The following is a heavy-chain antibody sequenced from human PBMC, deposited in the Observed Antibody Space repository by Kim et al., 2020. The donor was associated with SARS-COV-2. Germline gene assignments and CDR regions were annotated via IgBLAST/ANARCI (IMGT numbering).Heavy chain of an antibody. CDR3: AKESGYAKNYYYGMDV. D-gene: IGHD5-12*01. Sequence: GGSLRLSCAASGFTFDDYAMHWVRQAPGKGLEWVSGISWNSGSIGYADSVKGRFTISRDNAKNSLYLQMNSLRAEDTALYYCAKESGYAKNYYYGMDVWGQGTTVTVSS. V-gene: IGHV3-9*01. CDR1: GFTFDDYA. CDR2: ISWNSGSI. J-gene: IGHJ6*02.